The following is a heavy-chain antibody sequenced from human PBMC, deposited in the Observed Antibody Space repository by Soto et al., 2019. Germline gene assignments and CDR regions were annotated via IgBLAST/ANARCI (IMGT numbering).Heavy chain of an antibody. J-gene: IGHJ4*02. D-gene: IGHD6-19*01. CDR3: AKEQRSGWYYFDY. Sequence: QVPLVESGGGVVQPGRSLRLSCAASGFTFSNYGMHWVRQAPGKGLEWVAVISYDGSIKYYADSVKGRVTTSRDNSKNTLYLQMNSLRAEDTAVYYCAKEQRSGWYYFDYWGQGTLVTVSS. CDR1: GFTFSNYG. V-gene: IGHV3-30*18. CDR2: ISYDGSIK.